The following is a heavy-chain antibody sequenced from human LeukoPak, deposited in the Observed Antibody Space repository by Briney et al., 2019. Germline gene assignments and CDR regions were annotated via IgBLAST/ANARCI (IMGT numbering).Heavy chain of an antibody. CDR1: GFTFSTYW. CDR3: ARNNSRDL. J-gene: IGHJ5*02. V-gene: IGHV3-7*01. D-gene: IGHD1/OR15-1a*01. Sequence: GGSLRLSCAASGFTFSTYWMSWVRQAPGKGLEWVANIKQDGSEKYVDSVKSRFTISRDNAKNSLYLQMNNLKAEDTALYYCARNNSRDLWRRGTVVSVSS. CDR2: IKQDGSE.